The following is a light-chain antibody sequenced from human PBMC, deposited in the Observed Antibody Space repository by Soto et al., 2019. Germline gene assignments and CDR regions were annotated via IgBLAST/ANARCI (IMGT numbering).Light chain of an antibody. CDR3: TSWTSSTTMI. CDR1: SSDIGAYNF. V-gene: IGLV2-14*03. CDR2: DVN. J-gene: IGLJ2*01. Sequence: QSDLNQPASVSGSPGQSITISCTGTSSDIGAYNFVSWYQQHPGKAPKLMLYDVNIRPSGVSNRFSGSKSGNTASLTISGLQAEDEADYYCTSWTSSTTMIFGGGTKVTVL.